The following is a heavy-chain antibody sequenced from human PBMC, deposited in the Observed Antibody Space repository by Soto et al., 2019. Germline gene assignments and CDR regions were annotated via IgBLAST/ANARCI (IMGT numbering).Heavy chain of an antibody. J-gene: IGHJ6*02. Sequence: SGPTLVKPTQTLTLTCTFSGFSLSTSGVGVGWIRQPPGKALEWLALIYWDDDKRYSPSLKSRLTITKDTSKNQVVLTMTNMDPVDTATYYCARAIVNNYDFWSAYGMDVWGQGTTVTVSS. CDR1: GFSLSTSGVG. V-gene: IGHV2-5*02. D-gene: IGHD3-3*01. CDR2: IYWDDDK. CDR3: ARAIVNNYDFWSAYGMDV.